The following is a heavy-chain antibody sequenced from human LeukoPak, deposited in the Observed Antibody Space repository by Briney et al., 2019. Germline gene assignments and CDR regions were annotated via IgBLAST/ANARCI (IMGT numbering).Heavy chain of an antibody. V-gene: IGHV4-59*02. J-gene: IGHJ3*02. CDR3: ARDFAYGDFKDAFDI. D-gene: IGHD4-17*01. Sequence: SETLSLTCTVSGGSVSTYYWTWIRQPPGKGLEWIGYIYNSGSTNYNPSLKSRVTISVDTSKNQFSLKLSSVTAADTAVYYCARDFAYGDFKDAFDIWGQGTMVTVSS. CDR2: IYNSGST. CDR1: GGSVSTYY.